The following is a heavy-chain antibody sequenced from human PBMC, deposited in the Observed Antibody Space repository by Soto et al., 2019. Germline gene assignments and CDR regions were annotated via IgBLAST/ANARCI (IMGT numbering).Heavy chain of an antibody. CDR1: GGSISSSNW. CDR3: ARINQYYYDSSGYYYPTSAFDI. CDR2: IYHSGST. V-gene: IGHV4-4*02. D-gene: IGHD3-22*01. J-gene: IGHJ3*02. Sequence: QVQLQESGPGLVKPSGTLSLTCAVSGGSISSSNWWSWVRQPPGKGLEWIGEIYHSGSTNYNPSLKSRVTISVDKSKNQFSLNLSSVTAADTAVYYCARINQYYYDSSGYYYPTSAFDIWGQGTMVTVSS.